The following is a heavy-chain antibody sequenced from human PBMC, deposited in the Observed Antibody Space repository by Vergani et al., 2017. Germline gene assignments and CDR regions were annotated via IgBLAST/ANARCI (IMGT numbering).Heavy chain of an antibody. CDR3: AKLWGPTLA. J-gene: IGHJ5*02. V-gene: IGHV1-2*02. D-gene: IGHD3-16*01. Sequence: QVQLVQSGAEVKKPGASVKVSCKASGYTFTGYNMHWVRQATGQGLEWMGWIKPNSGGTNYEQKFQVRVTMTRDTSISTAYMELSRLRSDDTAVYYCAKLWGPTLAWGQGTLVTVSS. CDR1: GYTFTGYN. CDR2: IKPNSGGT.